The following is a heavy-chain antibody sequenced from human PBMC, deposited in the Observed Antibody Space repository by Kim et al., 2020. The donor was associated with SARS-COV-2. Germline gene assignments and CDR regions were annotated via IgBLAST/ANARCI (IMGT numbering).Heavy chain of an antibody. CDR3: ARQNGIVGARNWFDP. V-gene: IGHV4-39*01. CDR2: IYYSGST. CDR1: GGSISSSSYY. Sequence: SETLSLTCTVSGGSISSSSYYWGWIRQPPGKGLEWIGSIYYSGSTYYNPSLKSRVTISVDTSKNQFSLKLSSVTAADTAVYYCARQNGIVGARNWFDPWGQGTLVTVSS. D-gene: IGHD1-26*01. J-gene: IGHJ5*02.